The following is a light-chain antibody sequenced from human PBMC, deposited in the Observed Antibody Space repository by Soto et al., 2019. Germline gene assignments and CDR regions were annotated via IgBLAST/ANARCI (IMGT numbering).Light chain of an antibody. CDR1: QRVSSSY. CDR3: QQYGSTPPLT. CDR2: GAS. V-gene: IGKV3-20*01. Sequence: EFVLTQSPGTLSLSPGERATLSCRASQRVSSSYLAWYQQKPGQAPRILIYGASTRATGIPGMFSGSGSGTDFTLTISRLEPEDFAVYYCQQYGSTPPLTFGGGTKVEIK. J-gene: IGKJ4*01.